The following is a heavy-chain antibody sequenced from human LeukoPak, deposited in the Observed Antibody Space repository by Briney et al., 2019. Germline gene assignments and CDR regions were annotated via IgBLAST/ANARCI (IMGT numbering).Heavy chain of an antibody. CDR3: ANTSPQKWELTH. V-gene: IGHV3-30*02. D-gene: IGHD1-26*01. J-gene: IGHJ4*02. CDR2: IRYDGSNK. CDR1: GFTFSSYG. Sequence: GGSLRLSCAASGFTFSSYGMHWVRQAPGKGLEWVAFIRYDGSNKYYADSVKGRFTISRDNSKSTLYLQMNSLRAEDTAVYYCANTSPQKWELTHWGQGTLVTVSS.